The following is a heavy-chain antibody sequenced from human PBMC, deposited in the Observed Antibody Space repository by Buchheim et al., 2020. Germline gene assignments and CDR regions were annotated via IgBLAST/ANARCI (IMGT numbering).Heavy chain of an antibody. CDR2: IFYDGSHK. CDR3: AREATVRGHGYDYNYYFDS. V-gene: IGHV3-33*01. D-gene: IGHD3-16*01. J-gene: IGHJ4*02. CDR1: GFVFRDFA. Sequence: VQLLESGGGVVQPGTSLRLSCAASGFVFRDFAFHWVRQAPGKGLEWVAGIFYDGSHKFYAESVEGRFTVSRDNSKNTLYLEINSLRVEDTAVYYCAREATVRGHGYDYNYYFDSWGQGTL.